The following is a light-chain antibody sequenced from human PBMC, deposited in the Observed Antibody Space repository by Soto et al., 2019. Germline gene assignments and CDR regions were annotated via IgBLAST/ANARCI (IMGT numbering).Light chain of an antibody. Sequence: DIQMTQSPSTLSASVGDRVTITCRASQSVSSWVAWYHLKPGKAPKLLIYKASTLETGVPSRFSGSGSGTEFTLTISSLQPDDFATYYCQQYNTYQGTFGPGTKWIS. J-gene: IGKJ1*01. CDR2: KAS. CDR3: QQYNTYQGT. V-gene: IGKV1-5*03. CDR1: QSVSSW.